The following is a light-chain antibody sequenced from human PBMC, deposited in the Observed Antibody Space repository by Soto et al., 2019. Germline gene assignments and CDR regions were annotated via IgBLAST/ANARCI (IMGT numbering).Light chain of an antibody. CDR1: QSISSW. CDR2: DAS. Sequence: DIQMTQSPSTLSASVGDRVTITCRASQSISSWLAWYQQKPGKAPKLLIYDASSLESGVPSRFSGRDSGADFTLTINNLQPEDFATYYCQQPPYTFGPGTKVDIK. V-gene: IGKV1-5*01. J-gene: IGKJ3*01. CDR3: QQPPYT.